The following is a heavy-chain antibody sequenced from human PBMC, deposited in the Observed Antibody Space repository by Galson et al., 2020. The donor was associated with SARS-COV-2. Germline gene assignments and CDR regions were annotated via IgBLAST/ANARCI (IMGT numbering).Heavy chain of an antibody. CDR2: ISYDGSHQ. CDR1: GFTFSNYG. J-gene: IGHJ4*02. Sequence: GGSLRLSCAASGFTFSNYGMHWVRPAPGTGLERVAVISYDGSHQYYADSVKGRFTISRDISKSTLSLQMESLRADDTAVYYCAKIHSGCYWGYFDNWGQGTRVTVSS. CDR3: AKIHSGCYWGYFDN. V-gene: IGHV3-30*18. D-gene: IGHD1-26*01.